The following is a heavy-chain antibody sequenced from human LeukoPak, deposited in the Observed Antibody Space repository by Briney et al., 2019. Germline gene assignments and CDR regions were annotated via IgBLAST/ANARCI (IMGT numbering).Heavy chain of an antibody. CDR2: ISSSGSTI. D-gene: IGHD2-15*01. CDR1: GFTFSDYY. CDR3: ARRAAGSLAANIDY. Sequence: GGSLRLSCAASGFTFSDYYMSWIRQAPGKGLEWVSYISSSGSTIYYADSVKGRFTISRDNAKNSLYLQLNSLRAEDTAVYYCARRAAGSLAANIDYWGQGTLVTVSS. V-gene: IGHV3-11*01. J-gene: IGHJ4*02.